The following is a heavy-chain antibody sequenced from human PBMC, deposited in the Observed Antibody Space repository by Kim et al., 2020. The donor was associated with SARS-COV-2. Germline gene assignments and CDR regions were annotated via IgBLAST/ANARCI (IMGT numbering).Heavy chain of an antibody. D-gene: IGHD3-10*01. J-gene: IGHJ3*02. CDR1: GYSFTSYW. CDR2: IYPGDSDT. V-gene: IGHV5-51*01. Sequence: GESLKISCKGSGYSFTSYWIGWVRQMPGKGLEWMGIIYPGDSDTRYSPSFQGQVTISADKSISTAYLQWSSLKASDTAMYYCARHVRGYGSGSYYVTSTYAFDIWGQGTMVTVSS. CDR3: ARHVRGYGSGSYYVTSTYAFDI.